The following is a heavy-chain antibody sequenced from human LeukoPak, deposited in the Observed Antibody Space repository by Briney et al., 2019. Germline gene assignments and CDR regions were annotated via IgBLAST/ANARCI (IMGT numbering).Heavy chain of an antibody. D-gene: IGHD2-15*01. CDR3: ARGYCSHEICQVFPS. J-gene: IGHJ5*02. V-gene: IGHV4-59*02. CDR1: GGSVSSYY. Sequence: SETLSLTCSVSGGSVSSYYWSWVRQTPGTWLEWIGYISHTETTDYGPSLKSRVTMSLDTSKNQFSLNLRSVTAADTGVYFCARGYCSHEICQVFPSWGQGILVTVSS. CDR2: ISHTETT.